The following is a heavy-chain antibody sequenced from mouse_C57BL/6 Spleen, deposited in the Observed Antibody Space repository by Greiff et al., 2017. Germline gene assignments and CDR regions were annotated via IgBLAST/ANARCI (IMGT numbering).Heavy chain of an antibody. J-gene: IGHJ2*01. D-gene: IGHD3-2*02. CDR3: ANQAGDY. CDR2: ISSGGSYT. Sequence: EVQVVESGGDLVKPGGSLKLSCAASGFTFSSYGMSWVRQTPDKRLEWVATISSGGSYTYYPDSVKGRFTISRDNAKNTLYLQMSSLKSEDTAMYYCANQAGDYWGQGTTLTVSS. CDR1: GFTFSSYG. V-gene: IGHV5-6*01.